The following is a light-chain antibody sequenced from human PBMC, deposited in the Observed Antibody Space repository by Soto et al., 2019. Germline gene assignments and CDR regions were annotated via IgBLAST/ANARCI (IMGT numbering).Light chain of an antibody. J-gene: IGKJ1*01. CDR1: QSISRW. V-gene: IGKV1-5*01. CDR3: QQYHTSWT. CDR2: DGF. Sequence: DIQMTQSPSTLSASVGDRVTITCRASQSISRWLAWYQQKPGKAPNLLIHDGFSLESGVPSRFSGSGSGTEFTLTITSLPPDDFATYYCQQYHTSWTFGQGTRVEI.